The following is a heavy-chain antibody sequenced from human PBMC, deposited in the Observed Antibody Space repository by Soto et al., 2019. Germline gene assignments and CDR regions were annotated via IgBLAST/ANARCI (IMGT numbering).Heavy chain of an antibody. Sequence: QVQLVQSGAEVKKPGSSVKVSCKASGGTFSSYAISWVRQAPGQGLEWMGGIIPIFGTANYAQKVQGRVTITADKSTSTAYMELSSLRSEDTAVYYCAREVMATNPHYYGMDVWGQGTTVTVSS. D-gene: IGHD2-21*01. CDR1: GGTFSSYA. V-gene: IGHV1-69*06. CDR3: AREVMATNPHYYGMDV. J-gene: IGHJ6*02. CDR2: IIPIFGTA.